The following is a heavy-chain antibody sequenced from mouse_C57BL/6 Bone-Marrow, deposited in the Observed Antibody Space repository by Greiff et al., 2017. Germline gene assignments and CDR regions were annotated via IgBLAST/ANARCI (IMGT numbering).Heavy chain of an antibody. CDR2: INPSSGYT. J-gene: IGHJ2*01. CDR3: ARCGYYHY. Sequence: QVQLKQSGAELARPGASVKMSCKASGYTFTSYTMHWVKQRPGQGLEWIGNINPSSGYTKYNQKFKDKATLTADKSSSTAYMQLSSLTSEDSAVCYCARCGYYHYWGQGTTLTVSS. CDR1: GYTFTSYT. V-gene: IGHV1-4*01. D-gene: IGHD2-3*01.